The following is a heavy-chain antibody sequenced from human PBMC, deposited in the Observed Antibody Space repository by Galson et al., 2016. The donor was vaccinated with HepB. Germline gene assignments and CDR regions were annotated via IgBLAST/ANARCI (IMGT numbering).Heavy chain of an antibody. CDR2: VFYTGST. CDR1: GGSISDYY. Sequence: SETLSLTCTVSGGSISDYYWTWIRQPPGKGLEWIGYVFYTGSTSYNPSLGSRVSISVDTSKNHFSLKLTSMTAADTAVYYCARGTMRISPTGTSAFGVWGQGTTVTVSS. V-gene: IGHV4-59*01. D-gene: IGHD1-7*01. CDR3: ARGTMRISPTGTSAFGV. J-gene: IGHJ3*01.